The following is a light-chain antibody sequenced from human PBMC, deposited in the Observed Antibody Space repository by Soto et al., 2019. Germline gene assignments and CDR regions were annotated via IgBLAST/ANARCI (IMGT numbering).Light chain of an antibody. Sequence: EIVLTQSPATLPLSPGERATLSCRASQSVTSSYLAWYQQKPGQPPRLVISEASTRATGIPDRFSGSGSGTDFTLTISSLEPEDFAVYYCQRFGRSPPSWTFGQGTKVEI. CDR2: EAS. V-gene: IGKV3-20*01. CDR1: QSVTSSY. CDR3: QRFGRSPPSWT. J-gene: IGKJ1*01.